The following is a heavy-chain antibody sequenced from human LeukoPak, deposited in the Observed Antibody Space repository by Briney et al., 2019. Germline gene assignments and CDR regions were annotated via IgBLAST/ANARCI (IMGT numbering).Heavy chain of an antibody. V-gene: IGHV4-59*08. J-gene: IGHJ6*02. Sequence: SETLSLTCTVSGDSTSNFYWNWIRQSPGKGLEWIGNIHYGGSSVYNPSLKSRVTISVDTSKNQFSLKLSSVTAADTAVYYCARSRDIVVVPAAIDYYYGMDVWGQGTTVTVSS. CDR2: IHYGGSS. D-gene: IGHD2-2*01. CDR1: GDSTSNFY. CDR3: ARSRDIVVVPAAIDYYYGMDV.